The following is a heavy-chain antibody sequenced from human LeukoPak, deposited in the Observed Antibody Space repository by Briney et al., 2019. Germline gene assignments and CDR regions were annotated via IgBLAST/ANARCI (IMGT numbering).Heavy chain of an antibody. Sequence: PSETLSLTCAVSGYSISSGYYWGWIRQPPGKGLEWIGSIYHSGGTYYNPSLKSRVTISVDTSKNQFSLKLTSVTAADTAEYYCARDHDTPSSPWTIDPWGRGTLVTVSS. D-gene: IGHD2-15*01. CDR1: GYSISSGYY. V-gene: IGHV4-38-2*01. J-gene: IGHJ5*02. CDR2: IYHSGGT. CDR3: ARDHDTPSSPWTIDP.